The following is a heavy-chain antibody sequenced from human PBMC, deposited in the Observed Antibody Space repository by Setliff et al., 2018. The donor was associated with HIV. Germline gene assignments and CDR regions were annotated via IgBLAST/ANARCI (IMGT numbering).Heavy chain of an antibody. J-gene: IGHJ3*01. CDR2: INPDGSND. CDR1: GFIFSQHW. Sequence: GGSLRLSCAASGFIFSQHWMNWVRQTQGKGLGGGAMINPDGSNDYYVDSVKGRFTISRDNAKNLLYLQMDSLKVEDTAIYYCARDPGWGANDVWGQGTMVTVSS. V-gene: IGHV3-7*03. CDR3: ARDPGWGANDV. D-gene: IGHD1-26*01.